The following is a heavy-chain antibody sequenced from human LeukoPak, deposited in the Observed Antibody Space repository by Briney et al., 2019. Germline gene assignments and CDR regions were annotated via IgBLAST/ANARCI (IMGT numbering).Heavy chain of an antibody. V-gene: IGHV3-48*03. CDR3: ARDGPPVDIVATAPDYYYYGMDV. D-gene: IGHD5-12*01. CDR1: GFTFSSYE. Sequence: GGSLRLSCAASGFTFSSYEMNWVRQAPGKGLEWVSYISSSGSTIYYADSVKGRFTISRDNAKNSLYLQMNSLRAEDTAVYYCARDGPPVDIVATAPDYYYYGMDVRGQGTTVTVSS. CDR2: ISSSGSTI. J-gene: IGHJ6*02.